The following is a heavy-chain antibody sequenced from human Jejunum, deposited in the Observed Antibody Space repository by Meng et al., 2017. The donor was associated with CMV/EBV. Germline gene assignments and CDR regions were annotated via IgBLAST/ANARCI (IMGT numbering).Heavy chain of an antibody. CDR2: ISPYNGNT. CDR3: ARDSSDDYFDY. J-gene: IGHJ4*02. D-gene: IGHD2-21*02. CDR1: GYTVRGDG. V-gene: IGHV1-18*01. Sequence: QVLLVQLGPEVQKPGASVKVSCKTSGYTVRGDGISWVRQAPGQGLEWVGWISPYNGNTDSAQKIQGRVTMTTDTSTSTVYLELKNLKSDDTAIYYCARDSSDDYFDYWGQGTLVTVSS.